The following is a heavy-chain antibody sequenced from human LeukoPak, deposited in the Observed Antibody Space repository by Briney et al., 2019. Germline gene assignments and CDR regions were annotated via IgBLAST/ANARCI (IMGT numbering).Heavy chain of an antibody. V-gene: IGHV4-31*03. CDR1: GGSISSGGYY. CDR3: ARPLWFGESPLGY. CDR2: IYYSGST. J-gene: IGHJ4*02. D-gene: IGHD3-10*01. Sequence: PSETLSLTCTVSGGSISSGGYYWSWIRQHPGKGLEWIGYIYYSGSTYYNPSLESRVTISVDTSKNQFSLKLSSVTAADTAVYYCARPLWFGESPLGYWGQGTLVTVSS.